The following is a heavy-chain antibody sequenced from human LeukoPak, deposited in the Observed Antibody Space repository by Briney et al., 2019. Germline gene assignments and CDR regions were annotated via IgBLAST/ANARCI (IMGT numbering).Heavy chain of an antibody. CDR3: ARGVDYYDSSGTIDY. D-gene: IGHD3-22*01. CDR2: VWYDGSKT. Sequence: GGSLRLSCAASGFTFSSYAMHRVRQAPGKGLEWVAVVWYDGSKTYSADSVKGRITISRDDSKNTLYLQMNSLRAEDTAVYYCARGVDYYDSSGTIDYWGQGTLVTVSS. CDR1: GFTFSSYA. V-gene: IGHV3-33*01. J-gene: IGHJ4*02.